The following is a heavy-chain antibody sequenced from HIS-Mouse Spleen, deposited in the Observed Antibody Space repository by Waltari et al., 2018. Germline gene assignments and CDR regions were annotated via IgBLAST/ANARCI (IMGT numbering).Heavy chain of an antibody. CDR1: GASISSSSYY. D-gene: IGHD6-13*01. Sequence: QLQLQESGPGLVKPSETLSLTCTVSGASISSSSYYWGWIRQPPGKGLEWIGSIHDSGRPYYSPSLKGRVTISVDTSMNQFSRKLSSVTAADTAVYYCAREIPYSSSWYDWYFDLWGRGTLVTVSS. J-gene: IGHJ2*01. V-gene: IGHV4-39*07. CDR2: IHDSGRP. CDR3: AREIPYSSSWYDWYFDL.